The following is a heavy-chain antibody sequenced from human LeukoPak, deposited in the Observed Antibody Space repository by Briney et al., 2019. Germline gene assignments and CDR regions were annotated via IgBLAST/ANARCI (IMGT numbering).Heavy chain of an antibody. CDR3: ARRDYGSGSFCGIDY. V-gene: IGHV3-48*02. D-gene: IGHD3-10*01. Sequence: PGGSLRLSCAASGFTFSSYTMHWVRQAPGKGLEWISSISGGSSTIYYADSVKGRFTISRDNARNTLYLQMNSLRDEDTAGYYCARRDYGSGSFCGIDYWGQGTLVTVSS. CDR2: ISGGSSTI. CDR1: GFTFSSYT. J-gene: IGHJ4*02.